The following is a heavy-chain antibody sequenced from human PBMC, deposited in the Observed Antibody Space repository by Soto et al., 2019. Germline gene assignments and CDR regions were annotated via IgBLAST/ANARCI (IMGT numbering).Heavy chain of an antibody. J-gene: IGHJ4*02. D-gene: IGHD6-13*01. V-gene: IGHV3-23*01. Sequence: EVQLLESGGGLVQPGGSLRLSCAASGFTFSNYAMTWVRQAPGKGLEWVSVITGSGGGTYFVDSVKSRFTISRDNSMNTVYLQMNSLRAEDTAVYYCAKRPLTAAGFDYWGQGTLVTVSS. CDR3: AKRPLTAAGFDY. CDR1: GFTFSNYA. CDR2: ITGSGGGT.